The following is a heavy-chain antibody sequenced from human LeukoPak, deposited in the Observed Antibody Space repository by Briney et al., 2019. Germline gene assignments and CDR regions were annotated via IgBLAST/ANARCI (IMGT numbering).Heavy chain of an antibody. V-gene: IGHV1-46*01. J-gene: IGHJ6*02. Sequence: VASVKVSCKASGHTSTTYAIHWVRQAPGQGLEWMGIINPSGGSTSYAQKFQGRVTTTRDTSTSTVYMELSSLRSEDTAVYYCARDLGEYCSGGSCYYYYGMDVWGQGTTVTVSS. CDR3: ARDLGEYCSGGSCYYYYGMDV. CDR1: GHTSTTYA. D-gene: IGHD2-15*01. CDR2: INPSGGST.